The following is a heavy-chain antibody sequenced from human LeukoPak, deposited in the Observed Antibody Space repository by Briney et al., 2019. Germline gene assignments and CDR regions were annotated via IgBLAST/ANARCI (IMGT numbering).Heavy chain of an antibody. J-gene: IGHJ4*02. CDR1: GFNFRDHW. CDR3: AKNNGWFHLAQ. CDR2: IKTDGSET. V-gene: IGHV3-7*03. Sequence: GGSLRLSCAVSGFNFRDHWMDWVRQAPGKGLEWVGHIKTDGSETYYVDSLKGRFSISRDNTNNALYLQMNSLRVEDTAVYYCAKNNGWFHLAQWGQGTLVTASS. D-gene: IGHD6-19*01.